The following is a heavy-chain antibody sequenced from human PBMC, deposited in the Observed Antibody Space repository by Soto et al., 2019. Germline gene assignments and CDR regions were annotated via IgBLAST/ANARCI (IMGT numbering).Heavy chain of an antibody. Sequence: GASVKVSCKASRFTFTSSAMQWVRQARGQRLEWIGWIVVGSGNTNYAQKFQERVTITRDMSTSTAYMELSSLRSEDTAVYYCAADRTYYYDSSGYGGMDVWGQGTTVTVSS. CDR3: AADRTYYYDSSGYGGMDV. V-gene: IGHV1-58*02. CDR2: IVVGSGNT. D-gene: IGHD3-22*01. J-gene: IGHJ6*02. CDR1: RFTFTSSA.